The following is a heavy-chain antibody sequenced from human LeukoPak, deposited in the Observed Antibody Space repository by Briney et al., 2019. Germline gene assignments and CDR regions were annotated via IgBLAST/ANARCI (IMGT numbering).Heavy chain of an antibody. J-gene: IGHJ6*02. CDR3: ARTLWFGELSYYGMDV. V-gene: IGHV1-18*01. CDR1: GYTFTSYG. Sequence: ASVKVSCKASGYTFTSYGISWVRQAPGQGLEWMGWISAYNGNTNYAQKLQGRVTMTTDTSTSTAYMELRSLGSDDTAVYYCARTLWFGELSYYGMDVWGQGTTVTVSS. CDR2: ISAYNGNT. D-gene: IGHD3-10*01.